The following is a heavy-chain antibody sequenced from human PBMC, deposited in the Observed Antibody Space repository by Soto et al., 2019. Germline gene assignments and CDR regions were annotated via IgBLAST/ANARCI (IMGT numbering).Heavy chain of an antibody. CDR3: ARAKAPLYSSSWYWFDP. D-gene: IGHD6-13*01. CDR2: IYHSGST. V-gene: IGHV4-4*02. Sequence: SETLSLTCAVSGGSISSSNWWSWVRQPPGKGLEWIGEIYHSGSTNYNPSLKSRVTISVDKSKNQFSLKLSSVTAADTAVYYCARAKAPLYSSSWYWFDPWGQGTLVTISS. J-gene: IGHJ5*02. CDR1: GGSISSSNW.